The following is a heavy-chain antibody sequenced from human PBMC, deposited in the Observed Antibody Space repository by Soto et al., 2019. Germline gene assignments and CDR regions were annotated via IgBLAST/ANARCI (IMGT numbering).Heavy chain of an antibody. Sequence: GGSLRLSCAASGFTFSSYGMHWVRQAPGKGLEWVAVISYDGSNKYYADSVKGRFTISRDNSKNTLYLQMNSLRAEDTAVYYCAKALYDIPLYYYYGMDVWGQGTTVTVSS. CDR1: GFTFSSYG. CDR2: ISYDGSNK. CDR3: AKALYDIPLYYYYGMDV. J-gene: IGHJ6*02. V-gene: IGHV3-30*18. D-gene: IGHD3-9*01.